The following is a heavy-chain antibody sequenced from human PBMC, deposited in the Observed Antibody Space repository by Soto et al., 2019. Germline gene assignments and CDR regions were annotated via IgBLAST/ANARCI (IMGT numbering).Heavy chain of an antibody. J-gene: IGHJ4*02. CDR3: ARDTGLGNFDL. Sequence: QVQLVQSGGEVKKPGASVKVCCRASGYTFTSFGVSWLRQAPGQGLEWLGWISAYNGDTKYAQKVQGRFIMTTDTSTSTAYMELRNLRSDDTAVFYCARDTGLGNFDLWGQGTLVTVSS. V-gene: IGHV1-18*01. CDR2: ISAYNGDT. CDR1: GYTFTSFG. D-gene: IGHD3-16*01.